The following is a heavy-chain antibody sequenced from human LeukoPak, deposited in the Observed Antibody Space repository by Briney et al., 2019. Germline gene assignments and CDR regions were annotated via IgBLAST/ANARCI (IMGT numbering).Heavy chain of an antibody. V-gene: IGHV4-4*07. CDR1: GGSISSYY. J-gene: IGHJ4*02. CDR2: IHTSGST. CDR3: AREGSATARPFVSNDY. D-gene: IGHD6-6*01. Sequence: SETLSLTCTVSGGSISSYYWSWIRQPAGKGLEWFGRIHTSGSTDYNPSFKSRVTMSVDTSKNQFSLKVRSVTAADTAVYYCAREGSATARPFVSNDYWGQGTLVTVSS.